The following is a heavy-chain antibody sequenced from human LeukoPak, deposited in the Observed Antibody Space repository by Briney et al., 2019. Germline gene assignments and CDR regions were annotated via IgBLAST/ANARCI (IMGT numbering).Heavy chain of an antibody. D-gene: IGHD3-3*01. V-gene: IGHV3-49*04. CDR2: IRSKAYGGTT. Sequence: PGRPLRLSCTASGFTFGDYAMSWVRQAPGKGLEWVGFIRSKAYGGTTEYAASVKGRFTISRDDSKSIAYLQMNSLKTEDTAVYYCTRQYYDFWSGYSYYYYYYMDVWGKGTTVTVSS. CDR1: GFTFGDYA. J-gene: IGHJ6*03. CDR3: TRQYYDFWSGYSYYYYYYMDV.